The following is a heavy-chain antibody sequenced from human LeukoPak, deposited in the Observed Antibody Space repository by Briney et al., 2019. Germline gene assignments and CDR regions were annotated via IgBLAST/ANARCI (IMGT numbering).Heavy chain of an antibody. D-gene: IGHD3-22*01. J-gene: IGHJ4*02. CDR1: GFTFSTFA. CDR3: ARGARDYYDSSGYWFDY. Sequence: GGSLRLSCAASGFTFSTFAMIWVRQPPGKGLEWVSSIFPSGGEIHYADSVRGRFAISRDNSKNTLYLQMNSLRAEDTAVYYCARGARDYYDSSGYWFDYWGQGTLVTVSS. CDR2: IFPSGGEI. V-gene: IGHV3-23*01.